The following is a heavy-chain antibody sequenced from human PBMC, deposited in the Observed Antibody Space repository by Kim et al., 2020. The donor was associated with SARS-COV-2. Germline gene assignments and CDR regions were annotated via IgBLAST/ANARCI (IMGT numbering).Heavy chain of an antibody. CDR2: INPNGGSR. J-gene: IGHJ4*02. CDR3: ARSYTGYDWDEN. Sequence: ASVKVSCKASGYTFTSYYMHWVRQAPGQGLEWMGIINPNGGSRSYAQKFQGRVTMTRDTSTTTVYMELSSLRSEDTAVYYCARSYTGYDWDENWGQGTLVTVSS. CDR1: GYTFTSYY. V-gene: IGHV1-46*01. D-gene: IGHD5-12*01.